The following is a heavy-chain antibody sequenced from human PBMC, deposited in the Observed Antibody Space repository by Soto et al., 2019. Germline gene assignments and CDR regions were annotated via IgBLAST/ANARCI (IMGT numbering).Heavy chain of an antibody. CDR2: ISGSGGST. Sequence: EVQLLESGGGLVQPGGSLRLSCAASGFTFSSYAMSWVRQAPGKGLEWVSAISGSGGSTYYADSVKGRFTISRDNSKNTRYLQMNGLRAEDTAVYYCSKVLWFGELFLPCTNNFDYLGQGTLVTVSS. V-gene: IGHV3-23*01. D-gene: IGHD3-10*01. CDR3: SKVLWFGELFLPCTNNFDY. J-gene: IGHJ4*02. CDR1: GFTFSSYA.